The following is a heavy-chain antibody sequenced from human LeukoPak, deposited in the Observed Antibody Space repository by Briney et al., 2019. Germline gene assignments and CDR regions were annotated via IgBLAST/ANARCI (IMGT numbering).Heavy chain of an antibody. V-gene: IGHV1-2*02. J-gene: IGHJ4*02. CDR2: INPNSGGT. CDR1: GYTSTGDY. D-gene: IGHD2-2*01. CDR3: ARTRYCSSTSCRLNDY. Sequence: VASLKVSCKASGYTSTGDYMHWVRQAPGQGREWRGWINPNSGGTNYAQKFQGRVTMTRETSISTAYMELSRLRSDDTAVYYCARTRYCSSTSCRLNDYWGQGTLVTVSS.